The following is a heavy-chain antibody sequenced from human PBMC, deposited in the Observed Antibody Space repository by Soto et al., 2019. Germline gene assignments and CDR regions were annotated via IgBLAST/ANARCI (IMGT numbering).Heavy chain of an antibody. CDR3: SRVSSSIVVVPDYGMDV. CDR2: ISGKNGNT. Sequence: QVQLVQSGVAVKKPGASVKVSCKASGYTFISHGISWVRQAPGQGLEWMGWISGKNGNTNYAQKLQGRVTLTTDTSTSTAYMELRSLRSDDRAVYYCSRVSSSIVVVPDYGMDVWGQGTTVTVSS. V-gene: IGHV1-18*04. J-gene: IGHJ6*02. CDR1: GYTFISHG. D-gene: IGHD2-15*01.